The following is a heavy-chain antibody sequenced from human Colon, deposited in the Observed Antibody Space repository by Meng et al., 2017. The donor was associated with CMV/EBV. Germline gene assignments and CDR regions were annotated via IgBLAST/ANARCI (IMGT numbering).Heavy chain of an antibody. CDR2: ISVDGSST. Sequence: GESLKISCAASGFTFSDYWMHWVRHAPGKGLVWVARISVDGSSTTYANSVKGRFTISRDNAKNTLYLHMNSLGAKDTAVYFCGRDYFGWETDYWGQGTLVTVSS. CDR3: GRDYFGWETDY. CDR1: GFTFSDYW. V-gene: IGHV3-74*03. J-gene: IGHJ4*02. D-gene: IGHD3-10*01.